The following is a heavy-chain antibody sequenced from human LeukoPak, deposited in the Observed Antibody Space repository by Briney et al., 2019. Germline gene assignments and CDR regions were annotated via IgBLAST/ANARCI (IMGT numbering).Heavy chain of an antibody. CDR3: AKDLPGYCSGGSCYALGY. CDR2: ISGSGGST. D-gene: IGHD2-15*01. J-gene: IGHJ4*02. V-gene: IGHV3-23*01. CDR1: GFTFSSYA. Sequence: GGSLRLSCAASGFTFSSYAMSWVRQAPGKGLEWVSAISGSGGSTYYADSVKGRFTISRDNSKNTLYLQMNSLRAEDTAVYYCAKDLPGYCSGGSCYALGYWGQGTLVTVSS.